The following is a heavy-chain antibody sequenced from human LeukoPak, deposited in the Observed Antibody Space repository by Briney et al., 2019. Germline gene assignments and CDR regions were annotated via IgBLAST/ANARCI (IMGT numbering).Heavy chain of an antibody. V-gene: IGHV3-48*04. Sequence: PGGSLRLSCIASGFIFSSYSMNWVRQAPGKGLEWISHVSSSSSNIYYADSVEGRFTISRDNAKKSLFLQMNSLRAEDTAVYYCARDIGISNSWPYFDFWGRGTLVTVSS. CDR2: VSSSSSNI. D-gene: IGHD6-13*01. CDR3: ARDIGISNSWPYFDF. J-gene: IGHJ4*02. CDR1: GFIFSSYS.